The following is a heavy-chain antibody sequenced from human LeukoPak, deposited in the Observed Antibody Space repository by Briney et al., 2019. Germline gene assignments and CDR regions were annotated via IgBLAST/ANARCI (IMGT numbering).Heavy chain of an antibody. CDR3: AKLNSGYEDYYFDG. Sequence: SETLSLTCTVSGGPLTRSLSYWGWIRRPPGKGLEWIGNIYYTGSTDYSPSLERRAAISVDTSKNQFSLQLRSVTPADTAVYYWAKLNSGYEDYYFDGWGQGALLSVCS. CDR2: IYYTGST. D-gene: IGHD5-12*01. CDR1: GGPLTRSLSY. V-gene: IGHV4-39*01. J-gene: IGHJ4*02.